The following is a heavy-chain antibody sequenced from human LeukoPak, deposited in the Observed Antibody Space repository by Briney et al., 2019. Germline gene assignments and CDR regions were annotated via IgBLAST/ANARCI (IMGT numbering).Heavy chain of an antibody. Sequence: ASVKVSCKASGYTFTSYGISWVRQAPGQGLEWMGWTSAYNGNTNYAQKLQGRVTMTTDTSTSTAYMELRSLRSDDTAVYYCARSFWFGEFLDYRGQGTLVTVSS. D-gene: IGHD3-10*01. CDR3: ARSFWFGEFLDY. J-gene: IGHJ4*02. CDR2: TSAYNGNT. CDR1: GYTFTSYG. V-gene: IGHV1-18*01.